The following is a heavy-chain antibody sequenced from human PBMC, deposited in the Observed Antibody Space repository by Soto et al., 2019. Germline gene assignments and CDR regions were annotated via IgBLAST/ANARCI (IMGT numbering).Heavy chain of an antibody. Sequence: QGQLVQSGGEVKKSGASVKVSCKASGYTFSRYGISWVRQAPGQGLEWMGWISGYNGDTNYAQKFQASVTITIDTSTTPAYMELRSLTSDDTAVYYCATNGQPPYYYYGLDVWGQGTTVTVSS. CDR1: GYTFSRYG. CDR2: ISGYNGDT. J-gene: IGHJ6*02. CDR3: ATNGQPPYYYYGLDV. D-gene: IGHD2-8*01. V-gene: IGHV1-18*01.